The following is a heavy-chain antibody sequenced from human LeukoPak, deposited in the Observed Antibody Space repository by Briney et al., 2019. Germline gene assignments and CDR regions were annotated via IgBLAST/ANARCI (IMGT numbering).Heavy chain of an antibody. CDR1: GGSFSGYY. D-gene: IGHD2-2*02. V-gene: IGHV4-34*01. CDR3: ARDSLDIVVVPAAIPVETGFDP. Sequence: SETLSLTCAVYGGSFSGYYWSWIRQPPGKGVEWIGEINHSGSTNYNPSLKSRVTMSVDTSKNQFSLKLSSVTAADTAVYYCARDSLDIVVVPAAIPVETGFDPWGQGTLVTVCS. J-gene: IGHJ5*02. CDR2: INHSGST.